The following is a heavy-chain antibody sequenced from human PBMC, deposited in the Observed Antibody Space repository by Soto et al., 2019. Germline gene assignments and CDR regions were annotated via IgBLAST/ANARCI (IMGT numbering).Heavy chain of an antibody. CDR3: ARGDCVGGTCYSLAGYFCYYMDV. J-gene: IGHJ6*03. D-gene: IGHD2-15*01. CDR2: INSDGSVS. CDR1: GFTFSHYW. V-gene: IGHV3-74*01. Sequence: EVQLVESGGGLVQPGGSLRLSCAASGFTFSHYWMYWVRQAPGKGLVWVSRINSDGSVSSYADSVKGRLTISRDNVKNTLYLQMDSLRAEDTAVYYCARGDCVGGTCYSLAGYFCYYMDVWGKGTTVTVFS.